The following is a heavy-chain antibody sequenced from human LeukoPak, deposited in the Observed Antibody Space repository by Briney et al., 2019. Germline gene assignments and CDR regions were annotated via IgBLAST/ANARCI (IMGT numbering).Heavy chain of an antibody. V-gene: IGHV4-34*01. CDR3: ARAKRATVTSQRAFDI. J-gene: IGHJ3*02. CDR1: GGSFSAYY. D-gene: IGHD4-17*01. CDR2: INHSGSI. Sequence: SETLSLTCAVYGGSFSAYYWSWIRQSPGKGLEWIGEINHSGSINYNPSLNSRVTLSVDTSKNQFSLKLSSVTAADTAVYYCARAKRATVTSQRAFDIWGQGTMVTVSS.